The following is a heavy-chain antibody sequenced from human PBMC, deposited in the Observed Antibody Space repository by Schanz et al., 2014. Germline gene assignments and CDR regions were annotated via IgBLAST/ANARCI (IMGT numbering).Heavy chain of an antibody. CDR3: ARDGGRDGYNLAFDV. V-gene: IGHV3-30*03. D-gene: IGHD5-12*01. J-gene: IGHJ3*01. Sequence: VQLVESGGGLVKPGGSLRLSCVASGFPFSTYSIHWVRQAPGKGLEWVAVISYHGSERYYADSVKGRFIISRDSSKNTLFLQMNSLRAEDTAVYFCARDGGRDGYNLAFDVWGQGTLVTVSS. CDR2: ISYHGSER. CDR1: GFPFSTYS.